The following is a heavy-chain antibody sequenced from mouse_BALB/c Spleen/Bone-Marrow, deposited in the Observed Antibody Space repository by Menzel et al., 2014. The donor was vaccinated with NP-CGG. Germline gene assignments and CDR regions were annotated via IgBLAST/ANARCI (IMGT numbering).Heavy chain of an antibody. CDR1: GYSFSNYW. J-gene: IGHJ4*01. CDR3: ASQGDYSYAMDY. V-gene: IGHV1-80*01. D-gene: IGHD1-1*01. CDR2: IYPGDGGT. Sequence: QVQLKESGAELVRPGSSVKISCKSSGYSFSNYWMNWMKQRPGQGLEWIGQIYPGDGGTNYNGKFKGKATLTADKSSSTAYMQLSSLTSEDSAVYLCASQGDYSYAMDYWGQGTSVTVSS.